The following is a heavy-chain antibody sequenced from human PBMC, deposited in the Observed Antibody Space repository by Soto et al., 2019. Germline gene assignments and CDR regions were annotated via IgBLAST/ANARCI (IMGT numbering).Heavy chain of an antibody. Sequence: GGSLRLSCAASGFTFSSYGMHWVRQAPGKGLEWVAVIWYDGSNKYYADSVKGRFTISRDNSKNTLYLQMNSLRAEDTAVYYCARDVFNLDYYYYYYGMDVWGQGTTVTVSS. J-gene: IGHJ6*02. V-gene: IGHV3-33*01. CDR2: IWYDGSNK. CDR1: GFTFSSYG. D-gene: IGHD2-8*01. CDR3: ARDVFNLDYYYYYYGMDV.